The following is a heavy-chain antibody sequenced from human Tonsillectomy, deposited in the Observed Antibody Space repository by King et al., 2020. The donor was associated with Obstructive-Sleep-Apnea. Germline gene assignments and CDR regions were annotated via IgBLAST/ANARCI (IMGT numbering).Heavy chain of an antibody. CDR3: ARSLADLTGHPHTFDI. CDR2: IYYRRSA. V-gene: IGHV4-59*08. CDR1: GGSISSYY. Sequence: VQLQESGPGLVKPSETLSLTCTVSGGSISSYYWSWIRQPPGKGLEWIAYIYYRRSANYNPSLKSRATISVDKSKSQFSLKLSSVTAADTAVYYCARSLADLTGHPHTFDIWGQGTMVSVSS. D-gene: IGHD3-9*01. J-gene: IGHJ3*02.